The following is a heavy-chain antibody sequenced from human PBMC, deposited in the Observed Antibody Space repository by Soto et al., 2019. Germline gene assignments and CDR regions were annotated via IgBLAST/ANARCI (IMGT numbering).Heavy chain of an antibody. CDR1: GGTFSSYT. CDR2: IIPILGIA. D-gene: IGHD2-15*01. CDR3: ARAPPCSGGSCYLDWFDP. V-gene: IGHV1-69*02. Sequence: GASVKVSCKASGGTFSSYTISWVRQAPGQGLEWMGRIIPILGIANYAQKFQGRVTITADKSTSIAYMELSSLRSEDTAVYYCARAPPCSGGSCYLDWFDPWGQGTLVTVSS. J-gene: IGHJ5*02.